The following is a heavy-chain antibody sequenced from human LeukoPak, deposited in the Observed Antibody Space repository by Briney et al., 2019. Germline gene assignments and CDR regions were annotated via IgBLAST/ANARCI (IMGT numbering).Heavy chain of an antibody. CDR3: ARGLVSPTRYDSSGYYGPNFDY. D-gene: IGHD3-22*01. CDR1: GGSFNGYY. Sequence: PSETLSLTCAVYGGSFNGYYWSWIRQPPGKGLEWIGEINHSGSTNYNPSLKSRVTISVDTSKNQFSLKLSSVTAADTAVYYCARGLVSPTRYDSSGYYGPNFDYWGQGTLVTVSS. J-gene: IGHJ4*02. V-gene: IGHV4-34*01. CDR2: INHSGST.